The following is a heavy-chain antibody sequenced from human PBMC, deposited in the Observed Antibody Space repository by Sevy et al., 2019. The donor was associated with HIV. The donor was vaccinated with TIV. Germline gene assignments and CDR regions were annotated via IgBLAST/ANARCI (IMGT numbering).Heavy chain of an antibody. Sequence: GGSLRLSCAASGFTFDDYAMHWVRQAPGKGLEWVSGISCNSGSIGYADSVKGRFTISRDNAKNSLYLQMNSLRAEDTALYYCAKATRRGAFDIWGQGTMVTVSS. D-gene: IGHD3-10*01. CDR3: AKATRRGAFDI. J-gene: IGHJ3*02. CDR1: GFTFDDYA. V-gene: IGHV3-9*01. CDR2: ISCNSGSI.